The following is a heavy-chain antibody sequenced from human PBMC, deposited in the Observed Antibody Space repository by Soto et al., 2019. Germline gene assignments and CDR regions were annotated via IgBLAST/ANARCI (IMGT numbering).Heavy chain of an antibody. V-gene: IGHV4-34*01. CDR3: ARGSGIVALPGELEDVKYDY. CDR1: GQSFSGHS. CDR2: INESGST. D-gene: IGHD1-1*01. Sequence: QVQPQQWGAGLVKPSETLSLSCAVYGQSFSGHSWAWIRQPPGKGLEWIGEINESGSTYYNPSLKSRVTISTDTSKNQFSLKLSSVSAADTAAYFCARGSGIVALPGELEDVKYDYWGQGTLVNVSS. J-gene: IGHJ4*02.